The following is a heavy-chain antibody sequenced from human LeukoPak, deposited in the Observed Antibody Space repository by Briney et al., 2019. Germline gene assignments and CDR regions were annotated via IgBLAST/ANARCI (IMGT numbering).Heavy chain of an antibody. V-gene: IGHV3-30*02. D-gene: IGHD6-13*01. CDR1: GFTFSSYG. Sequence: PGGSLRLSCAASGFTFSSYGMHWVRQAPGKGLEWVAFIRYDGSNKYYADSVKGRFTISRDNSKNTLYLQMNSLRAEDTAVYYCAKDFGSSWRQADYWGQGTLVTVSS. CDR2: IRYDGSNK. CDR3: AKDFGSSWRQADY. J-gene: IGHJ4*02.